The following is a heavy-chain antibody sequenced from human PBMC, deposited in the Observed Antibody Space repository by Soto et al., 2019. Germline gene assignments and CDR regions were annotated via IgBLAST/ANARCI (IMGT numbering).Heavy chain of an antibody. D-gene: IGHD2-15*01. V-gene: IGHV1-3*01. J-gene: IGHJ4*02. Sequence: QVQLVQSGAEVKKPGASVKVSCKASGYTFTSYAMHWVRQAPGQRLEWMGWINAGNGKTKYSQKFQGRVTITRDTSASTAYMKLSSLRSEDTAVYYCARDLGGWPDYWGQGTLVTVSS. CDR1: GYTFTSYA. CDR2: INAGNGKT. CDR3: ARDLGGWPDY.